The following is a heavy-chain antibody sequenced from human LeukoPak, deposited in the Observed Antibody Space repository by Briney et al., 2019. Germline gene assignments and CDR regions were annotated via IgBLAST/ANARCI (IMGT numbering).Heavy chain of an antibody. V-gene: IGHV1-18*01. CDR2: RSAYNGNT. J-gene: IGHJ4*02. CDR3: ARDDEAVAGKDY. D-gene: IGHD6-19*01. CDR1: GYTFTSYG. Sequence: ASVKVSCKASGYTFTSYGISWVRQAPGQGLEWMGWRSAYNGNTNYAQKLQGRGTMTTDTSTSTAYMEMRSLRSDDTVVYYCARDDEAVAGKDYWGQGTLVTVSS.